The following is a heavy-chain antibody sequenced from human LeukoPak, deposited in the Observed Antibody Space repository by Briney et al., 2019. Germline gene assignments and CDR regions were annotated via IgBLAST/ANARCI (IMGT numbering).Heavy chain of an antibody. J-gene: IGHJ4*02. CDR1: GGSINNYY. CDR2: IIYSGST. D-gene: IGHD3-22*01. CDR3: ARDGHSSGYKYYFHS. V-gene: IGHV4-59*01. Sequence: SETLSLTCTVSGGSINNYYWSWIRQPPGKGLEWIGYIIYSGSTNYNPSLKSRVTISVDTSKNHFSLKLSSVTAADTAVYYCARDGHSSGYKYYFHSWGQGTLVTVSS.